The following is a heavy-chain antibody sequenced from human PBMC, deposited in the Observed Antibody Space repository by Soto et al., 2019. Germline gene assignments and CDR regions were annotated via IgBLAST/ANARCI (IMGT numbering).Heavy chain of an antibody. Sequence: PSETLSLTCTGFGGSISSYYWSWIRQPPGKGLEWIGYIYYSGSTNYNTSLKSRVTISVDTSKNQFSLKLSSVTAADTAVYYCARDQWEQLVGESWFDPWGQGTLVTVSS. CDR3: ARDQWEQLVGESWFDP. D-gene: IGHD6-6*01. V-gene: IGHV4-59*01. CDR2: IYYSGST. CDR1: GGSISSYY. J-gene: IGHJ5*02.